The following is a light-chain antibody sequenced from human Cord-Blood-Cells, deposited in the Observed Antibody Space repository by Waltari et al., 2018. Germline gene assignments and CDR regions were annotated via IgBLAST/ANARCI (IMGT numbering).Light chain of an antibody. CDR2: GKN. CDR3: NSRDSSGNHWV. CDR1: SLRSYY. J-gene: IGLJ3*02. Sequence: SSELTQDPAVSVALGQTVRITCQGDSLRSYYASWYQQKPGQAPVLVSYGKNNRPSGIPVRFSGSSSGNTASLTSTGAQAEDEADYYFNSRDSSGNHWVFGGGTKLTGL. V-gene: IGLV3-19*01.